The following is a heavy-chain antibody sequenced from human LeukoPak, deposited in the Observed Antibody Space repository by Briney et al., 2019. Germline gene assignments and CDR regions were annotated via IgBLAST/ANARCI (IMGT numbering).Heavy chain of an antibody. CDR2: IWYDGSIK. Sequence: PGRSLRLSCAASGFTFSSYGMHWVRQAPGKGLEWVAVIWYDGSIKYYADSVKGRFTISRDNSENTLYLQMNSLRAEDTAVYYCARLEEDSRGSPIDHWGQGTLVTVSS. CDR1: GFTFSSYG. V-gene: IGHV3-33*01. CDR3: ARLEEDSRGSPIDH. D-gene: IGHD3-22*01. J-gene: IGHJ4*02.